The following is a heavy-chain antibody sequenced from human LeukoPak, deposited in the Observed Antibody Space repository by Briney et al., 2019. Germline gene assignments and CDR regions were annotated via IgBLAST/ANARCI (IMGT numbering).Heavy chain of an antibody. CDR3: ARDRRKEDYYDSSGYYYFDY. D-gene: IGHD3-22*01. CDR2: INAGHGNT. J-gene: IGHJ4*02. CDR1: GYTFTNYA. Sequence: AASVKVSCKASGYTFTNYAIQWVRQVPGQRLEWMGWINAGHGNTKYSQKLQGRVTITRDTSASTAYMELRSLRSEDTAVYYCARDRRKEDYYDSSGYYYFDYWGQGTLVTVSS. V-gene: IGHV1-3*01.